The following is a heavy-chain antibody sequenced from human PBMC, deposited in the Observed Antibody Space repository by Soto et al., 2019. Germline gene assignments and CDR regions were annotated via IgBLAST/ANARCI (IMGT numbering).Heavy chain of an antibody. D-gene: IGHD3-22*01. V-gene: IGHV3-30*18. CDR2: ISYDGSNK. J-gene: IGHJ4*02. CDR3: AKDLYYYDSSGYYGHFDY. CDR1: GFTFSSYG. Sequence: PGVSLRLSSAASGFTFSSYGMHWVRQAPGKGLEWVAVISYDGSNKYYADSVKGRFTISRDNSKNTLYLQMNSLRAEDTAVYYCAKDLYYYDSSGYYGHFDYWGQGT.